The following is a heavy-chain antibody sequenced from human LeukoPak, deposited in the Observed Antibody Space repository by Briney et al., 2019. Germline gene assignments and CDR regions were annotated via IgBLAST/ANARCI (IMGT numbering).Heavy chain of an antibody. CDR1: GFTFDDYA. CDR2: ISWNSGSI. D-gene: IGHD4-17*01. V-gene: IGHV3-9*01. J-gene: IGHJ4*02. Sequence: PPGRSLRLSCAASGFTFDDYAMHWVRQAPGKGLEWVSGISWNSGSIGYADSVKGRFSISRDNAKNSLYLQMNSLRAEDTAVYYCARDFYGDYVTSIFDYWGQGTLVTVSS. CDR3: ARDFYGDYVTSIFDY.